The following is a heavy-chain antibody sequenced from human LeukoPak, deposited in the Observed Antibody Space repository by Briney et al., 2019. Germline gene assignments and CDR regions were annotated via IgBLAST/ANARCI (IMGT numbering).Heavy chain of an antibody. CDR1: GFRFDDYG. D-gene: IGHD6-19*01. J-gene: IGHJ4*02. CDR2: INWNGGST. CDR3: ARGGSTGWYSFDY. Sequence: GGSLRLSCVASGFRFDDYGMSWVRQAPGKGLEWVSGINWNGGSTGYADSVKGRFTISRDNTKNSLYLRMNSLRAEDTALYYCARGGSTGWYSFDYWGQGTLVTVSS. V-gene: IGHV3-20*04.